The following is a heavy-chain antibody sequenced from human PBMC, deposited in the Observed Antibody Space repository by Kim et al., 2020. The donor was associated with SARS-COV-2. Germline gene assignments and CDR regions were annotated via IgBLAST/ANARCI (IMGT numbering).Heavy chain of an antibody. CDR3: AKDLGPYYYDSSGYYSGGFDY. V-gene: IGHV3-43*01. CDR1: GFTFDDYT. CDR2: ISWDGGST. J-gene: IGHJ4*02. Sequence: GGSLRLSCAASGFTFDDYTMHWVRQAPGKGLEWVSLISWDGGSTYYADSVKGRFTISRDNSKNSLYLQMNSLRTEDTALYYCAKDLGPYYYDSSGYYSGGFDYWGQGTLVTVSS. D-gene: IGHD3-22*01.